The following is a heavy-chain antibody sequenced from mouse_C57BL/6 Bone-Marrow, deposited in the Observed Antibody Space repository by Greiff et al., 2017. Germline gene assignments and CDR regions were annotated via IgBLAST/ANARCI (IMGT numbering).Heavy chain of an antibody. CDR2: IYPGSGST. D-gene: IGHD1-1*01. Sequence: QVQLQQPGAELVKPGASVKMSCKASGYTFTSYWITWVKQRPGQGLEWIGDIYPGSGSTNYNEKFKSKATLTVDTSSSTAYMQLSSLTSEDSAVYYCARSGFITTRDYFDYWGKGTTLTVSS. J-gene: IGHJ2*01. CDR1: GYTFTSYW. V-gene: IGHV1-55*01. CDR3: ARSGFITTRDYFDY.